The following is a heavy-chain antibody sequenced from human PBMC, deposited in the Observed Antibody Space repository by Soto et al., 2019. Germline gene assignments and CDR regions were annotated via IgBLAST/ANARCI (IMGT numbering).Heavy chain of an antibody. CDR2: ISWNSGSI. CDR3: ATGSDGDYESVAFDI. D-gene: IGHD4-17*01. J-gene: IGHJ3*02. Sequence: EVQLVESGGGLVQPGRSLRLSCAASGFTFDDYAMHWVRQAPGKGLEWVSGISWNSGSIGYADSVKGRFTISRDNAKNSLYLKMNSLRAEDTALYYCATGSDGDYESVAFDIWGQGTMVNVYS. CDR1: GFTFDDYA. V-gene: IGHV3-9*01.